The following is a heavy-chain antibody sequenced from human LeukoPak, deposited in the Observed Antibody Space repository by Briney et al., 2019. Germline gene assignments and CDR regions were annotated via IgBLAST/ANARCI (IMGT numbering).Heavy chain of an antibody. J-gene: IGHJ4*02. CDR2: ISNNGGSS. D-gene: IGHD3-10*01. CDR1: GFTFSAYA. V-gene: IGHV3-64D*09. CDR3: ARDLSPVVRASPMGY. Sequence: GGSLRLSCSASGFTFSAYAMYWVRQAPGKGLEYVSGISNNGGSSFYADSVKGRFTISRDNSKNTLYLQMSSLRAEDTAVYYCARDLSPVVRASPMGYWGQGTLVTVSS.